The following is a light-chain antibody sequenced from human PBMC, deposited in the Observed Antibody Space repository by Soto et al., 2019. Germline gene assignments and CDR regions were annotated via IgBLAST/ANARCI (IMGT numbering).Light chain of an antibody. CDR1: QNVRSNY. J-gene: IGKJ3*01. CDR3: QQYGSSYT. V-gene: IGKV3-20*01. CDR2: GTS. Sequence: EIVLTQSPGTLSLSPGERATLSCRASQNVRSNYLAWYQQQPGQAPRLLIYGTSARATGIPDRFSGSGSGTYFTLNISRLEPEDFAVYYCQQYGSSYTFGPGTKVEIK.